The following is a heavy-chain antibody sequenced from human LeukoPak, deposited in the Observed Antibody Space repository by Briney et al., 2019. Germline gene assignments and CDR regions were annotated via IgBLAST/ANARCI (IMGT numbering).Heavy chain of an antibody. CDR1: GGSISSSSYY. V-gene: IGHV4-39*01. D-gene: IGHD3-22*01. CDR2: IFYSGST. J-gene: IGHJ4*02. CDR3: ARNYYDSSGYYPFDY. Sequence: SETLSLTCSVSGGSISSSSYYWGWIRQPPGKGLEWIGTIFYSGSTYYNPSLKSRVAISVDTSKNQFSLKLSSVTAADTAVYYCARNYYDSSGYYPFDYWGQGTLVTVSS.